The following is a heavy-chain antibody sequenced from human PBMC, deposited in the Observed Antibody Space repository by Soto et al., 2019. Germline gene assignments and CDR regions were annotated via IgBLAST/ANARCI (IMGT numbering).Heavy chain of an antibody. Sequence: DLEESGGGLVKPGGSLRLSCTASGFIFSDYYMSWIRQAPGKGLEWVSDISNSGRITHHADSVEGRFTISRDNAKDSLYLHMNSLRPEDSAIYYCARDHGGGGLTLEYWGQGTLVTVSS. J-gene: IGHJ4*02. CDR1: GFIFSDYY. V-gene: IGHV3-11*01. CDR2: ISNSGRIT. D-gene: IGHD3-16*01. CDR3: ARDHGGGGLTLEY.